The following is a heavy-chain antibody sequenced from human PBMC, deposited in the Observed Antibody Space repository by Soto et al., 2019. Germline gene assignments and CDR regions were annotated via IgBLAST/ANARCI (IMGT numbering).Heavy chain of an antibody. D-gene: IGHD2-2*01. Sequence: SETLSLTCTVPGGSVHIGTSYWTWIRQPPGKGLEWIGFIHYSGSTNYNPSLKSRVTISVDTSKNQFSLKLSSVTAADTAVYYCARAPSYCISTSCYGYYYGMDVWGQGATVT. J-gene: IGHJ6*02. CDR1: GGSVHIGTSY. CDR2: IHYSGST. CDR3: ARAPSYCISTSCYGYYYGMDV. V-gene: IGHV4-61*01.